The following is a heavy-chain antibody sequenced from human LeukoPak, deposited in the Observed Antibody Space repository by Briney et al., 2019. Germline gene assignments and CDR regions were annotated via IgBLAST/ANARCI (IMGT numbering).Heavy chain of an antibody. D-gene: IGHD6-13*01. CDR3: ARRIPRYSSSWAPDY. Sequence: SETLSLTCAVYGGSFSGYYWSWIRQPPGQGLEWIGEINHSGSTNYNPSLKSRVTISVDTSKNQFSLKLSSVTAADTAVYYCARRIPRYSSSWAPDYWGQGTLVTVSS. CDR1: GGSFSGYY. CDR2: INHSGST. J-gene: IGHJ4*02. V-gene: IGHV4-34*01.